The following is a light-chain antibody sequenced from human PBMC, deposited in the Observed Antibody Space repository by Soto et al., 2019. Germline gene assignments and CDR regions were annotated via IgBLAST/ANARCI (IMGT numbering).Light chain of an antibody. Sequence: EIVMTQSPATLSVSPGERATLSCRASQSLSTYLAWYQQKPGQAPRLLIYGASTRVTDIPARFSGSGSGTEFTLTITSLQSEDFAVYFSQQYNDWPLTFGQGTKVEI. CDR1: QSLSTY. CDR3: QQYNDWPLT. J-gene: IGKJ1*01. V-gene: IGKV3-15*01. CDR2: GAS.